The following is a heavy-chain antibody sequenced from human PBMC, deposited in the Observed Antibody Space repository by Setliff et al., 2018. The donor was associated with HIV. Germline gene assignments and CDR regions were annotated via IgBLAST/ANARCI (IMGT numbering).Heavy chain of an antibody. Sequence: PSETLSLTWIRRVYGGSFSGYYWSWIRQPPGKGLEWIGEINHSGSINYNPSLKSRVTISVDTSKNQFSLKLSSVTAADTAVYYCNIYYYYYMDVWGKGTTVTVSS. CDR1: GGSFSGYY. J-gene: IGHJ6*03. CDR2: INHSGSI. CDR3: NIYYYYYMDV. V-gene: IGHV4-34*01.